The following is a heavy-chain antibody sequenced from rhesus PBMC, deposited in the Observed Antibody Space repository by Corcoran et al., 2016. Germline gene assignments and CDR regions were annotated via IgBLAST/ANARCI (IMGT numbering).Heavy chain of an antibody. CDR1: GFTFSSYD. J-gene: IGHJ4*01. CDR3: TRALGYFDY. D-gene: IGHD3-34*01. CDR2: ISNTCKSV. Sequence: EVQLVESGGGLVQPGGSVRRSCEVSGFTFSSYDMSWVRQALGKGLDWVSSISNTCKSVYYADSVKGRFTISRDNAKNSLSLQMNSLKTEDTAVYYCTRALGYFDYWGQGVLVTVSS. V-gene: IGHV3S4*01.